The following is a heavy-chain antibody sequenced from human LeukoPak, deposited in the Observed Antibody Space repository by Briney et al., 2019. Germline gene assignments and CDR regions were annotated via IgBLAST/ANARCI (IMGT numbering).Heavy chain of an antibody. CDR3: ARGNWQQLFVY. Sequence: ASVKVSCKASGYTFTRYGINWVRQATGQGLEWMGWMNPNSGNTGYAQKFQGRVTITRNTSISTAYMELSSLRSEDTAVYYCARGNWQQLFVYWGQGTLVTVSS. D-gene: IGHD6-13*01. CDR1: GYTFTRYG. V-gene: IGHV1-8*03. CDR2: MNPNSGNT. J-gene: IGHJ4*02.